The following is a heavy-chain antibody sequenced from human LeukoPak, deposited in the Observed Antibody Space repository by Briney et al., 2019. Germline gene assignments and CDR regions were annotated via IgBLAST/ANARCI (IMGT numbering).Heavy chain of an antibody. V-gene: IGHV4-34*01. D-gene: IGHD1-26*01. CDR1: GGSFSGYY. Sequence: PSETLSLTCAVYGGSFSGYYWSWIRQPPGKGLEWIGEINHSGSTNCNPSLKSRVTISVDTSKNQFSLKLSSVTAADTAVYYCAREPSGSYRVDYWGQGTLVTVSS. CDR2: INHSGST. J-gene: IGHJ4*02. CDR3: AREPSGSYRVDY.